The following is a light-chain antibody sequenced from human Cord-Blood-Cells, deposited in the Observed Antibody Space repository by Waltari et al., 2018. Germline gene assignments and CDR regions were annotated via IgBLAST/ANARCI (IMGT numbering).Light chain of an antibody. CDR1: QSGSSN. CDR2: GAS. Sequence: EILMTQSPATLSLSPGERATLSCRTSQSGSSNLAWYQQKPGQAPRLLIYGASTRATGIPARFSGSESGTEFSLSIGSLQSEDFAVYYCQQYNNWPPITGGGGPKVEIK. CDR3: QQYNNWPPIT. J-gene: IGKJ4*01. V-gene: IGKV3-15*01.